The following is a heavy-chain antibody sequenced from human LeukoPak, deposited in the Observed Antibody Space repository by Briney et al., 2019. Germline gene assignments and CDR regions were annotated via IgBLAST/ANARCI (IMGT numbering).Heavy chain of an antibody. CDR1: GGSISSSNW. J-gene: IGHJ4*02. CDR3: ARTALYSSSSRPFDY. D-gene: IGHD6-6*01. V-gene: IGHV4-4*02. CDR2: IYYSGST. Sequence: SETLSLTCAVSGGSISSSNWWSWVRQPPGKGLEWIGYIYYSGSTNYNPSLKSRVTISVDTSKNQFSLKLSSVTAADTAVYYCARTALYSSSSRPFDYWGQGTLVTVSS.